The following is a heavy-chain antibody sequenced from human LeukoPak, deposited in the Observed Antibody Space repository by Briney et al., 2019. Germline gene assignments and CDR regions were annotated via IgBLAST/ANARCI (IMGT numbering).Heavy chain of an antibody. CDR3: ARASWVSTTDAVR. V-gene: IGHV3-53*01. CDR2: IYSGGST. CDR1: GFTVSSNY. D-gene: IGHD1-14*01. Sequence: GGSLRLSCAASGFTVSSNYMSWVRQAPGKGLEWVSVIYSGGSTYYADSVKGRFTLSRDSSRNTVHLQLNNLRVEDTAIYYCARASWVSTTDAVRWGQGTLVTVSS. J-gene: IGHJ4*02.